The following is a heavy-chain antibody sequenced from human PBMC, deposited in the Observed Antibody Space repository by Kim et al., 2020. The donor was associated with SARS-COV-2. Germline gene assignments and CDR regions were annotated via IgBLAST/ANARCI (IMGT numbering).Heavy chain of an antibody. D-gene: IGHD3-10*01. CDR2: IYYSGST. Sequence: SETLSLTCTVSGGSISSYYWSWIRQPPGKGLEWIGYIYYSGSTNYNPSLKSRVTISVDTSKNQFSLKLSSVTAADTAVYYCARSKWFGDLYRAFDIWGQGTMVTVSS. CDR3: ARSKWFGDLYRAFDI. V-gene: IGHV4-59*13. CDR1: GGSISSYY. J-gene: IGHJ3*02.